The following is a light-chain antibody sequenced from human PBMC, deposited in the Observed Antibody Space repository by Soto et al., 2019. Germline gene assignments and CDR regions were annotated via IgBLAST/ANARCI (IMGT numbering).Light chain of an antibody. CDR1: QSVLYSSNNKNY. Sequence: DIVMTQSPDSLAVSLGERATINCKSSQSVLYSSNNKNYLAWYQQKPGQPPKLLIYWASARESGVPDRFSGSGYGTYFTLTISSLQAEDVAIYYCQQYYSTPLTFGHGTKVEIK. V-gene: IGKV4-1*01. CDR3: QQYYSTPLT. CDR2: WAS. J-gene: IGKJ1*01.